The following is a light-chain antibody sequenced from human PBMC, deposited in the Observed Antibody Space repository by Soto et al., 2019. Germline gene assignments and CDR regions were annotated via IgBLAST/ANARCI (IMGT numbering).Light chain of an antibody. Sequence: DIQMTQSPSTLSASVGDRVTITCRASQSVSSWLAWYQQKPGKAPKLLMYKESSLESGVPSRFTGSGSGTEFTLTISSLQPDDFATYYCQQYNSYWTFGQGTKVEIK. CDR1: QSVSSW. V-gene: IGKV1-5*03. CDR2: KES. J-gene: IGKJ1*01. CDR3: QQYNSYWT.